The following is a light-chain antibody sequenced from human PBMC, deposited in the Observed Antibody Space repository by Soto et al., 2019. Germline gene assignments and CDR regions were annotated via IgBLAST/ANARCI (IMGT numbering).Light chain of an antibody. Sequence: EIVMTQSPDTLSVSPGERATLSCRASQTIGSNVAWYQQKPGQAPRLLIYSASTRATGIPARFSGSGSGTDFTLTISRLEPEDFAVYYCQQYGSSITFGQGTRLEIK. CDR1: QTIGSN. CDR3: QQYGSSIT. J-gene: IGKJ5*01. V-gene: IGKV3-15*01. CDR2: SAS.